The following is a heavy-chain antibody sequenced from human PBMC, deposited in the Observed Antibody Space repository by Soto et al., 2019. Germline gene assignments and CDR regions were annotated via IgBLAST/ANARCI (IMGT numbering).Heavy chain of an antibody. CDR1: RVTFSTFD. D-gene: IGHD6-25*01. CDR2: IWSEGSRA. J-gene: IGHJ6*02. Sequence: GGALRLSCAASRVTFSTFDMHWVRQAPGKGLEWVALIWSEGSRAFYADFAQDRFFISRDNSRNTLYLQTNSLRDEDTAVYYCAGEPSGRHYDMAFWGQRTTVTVSS. CDR3: AGEPSGRHYDMAF. V-gene: IGHV3-33*01.